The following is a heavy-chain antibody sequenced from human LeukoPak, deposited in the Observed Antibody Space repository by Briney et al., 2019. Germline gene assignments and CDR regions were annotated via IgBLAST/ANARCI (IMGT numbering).Heavy chain of an antibody. Sequence: SETLSLTCTVSGYSISSGYYWGWIRQPPGKGLGGIGSIYHSGSTYYNPSLKSRVTISVDTSKNQFSLKLSSVTAADTAVYYCARLIAVAGTSLDYWGQGTLVTVSS. CDR3: ARLIAVAGTSLDY. J-gene: IGHJ4*02. CDR2: IYHSGST. CDR1: GYSISSGYY. D-gene: IGHD6-19*01. V-gene: IGHV4-38-2*02.